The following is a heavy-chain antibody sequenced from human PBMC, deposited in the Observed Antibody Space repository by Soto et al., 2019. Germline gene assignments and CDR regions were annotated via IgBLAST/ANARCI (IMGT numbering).Heavy chain of an antibody. CDR3: ARDRPTARLDY. V-gene: IGHV3-21*01. CDR2: ISSSSSYI. J-gene: IGHJ4*02. CDR1: GFTFSSYS. D-gene: IGHD4-4*01. Sequence: LRLSRAASGFTFSSYSMNWVRQAPGKGLEWVSSISSSSSYIYYADSVKGRFTISRDNAKNSLYLQMNSLRAEDTAVYYCARDRPTARLDYWGQGTLVTVSS.